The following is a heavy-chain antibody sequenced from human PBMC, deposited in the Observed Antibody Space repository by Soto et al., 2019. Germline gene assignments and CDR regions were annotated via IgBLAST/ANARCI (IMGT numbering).Heavy chain of an antibody. V-gene: IGHV4-30-4*01. CDR1: GASIYNGSYF. CDR2: IHNRGSP. Sequence: QVQLQESGPGLVRPSQTLSLTCSVSGASIYNGSYFWSWIGQSPGKGLEWIGHIHNRGSPYNNPSLNSRVTISADTSMNQFSLALTSVPAAATAMYSCAIGPTAEKVDSWGQVIMVTVSS. CDR3: AIGPTAEKVDS. J-gene: IGHJ4*02.